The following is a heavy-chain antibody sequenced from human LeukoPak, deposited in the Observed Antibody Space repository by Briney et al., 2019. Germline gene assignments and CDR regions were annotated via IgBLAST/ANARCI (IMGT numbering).Heavy chain of an antibody. CDR1: GYTFTGYY. D-gene: IGHD6-6*01. CDR3: ARGDLTSIAACISFDY. CDR2: INPNSGGT. J-gene: IGHJ4*02. V-gene: IGHV1-2*06. Sequence: ASVKVSCKASGYTFTGYYMHWVRQAPGQGLEWMGRINPNSGGTNYAQKFQGRVTMTRDTSISTAYMELSRLRSDDTAVYYCARGDLTSIAACISFDYLGQGTLVTVSS.